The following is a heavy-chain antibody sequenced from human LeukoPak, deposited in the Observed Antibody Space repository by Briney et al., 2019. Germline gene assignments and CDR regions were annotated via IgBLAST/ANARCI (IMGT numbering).Heavy chain of an antibody. D-gene: IGHD2-15*01. V-gene: IGHV1-69*05. CDR1: GGTFSSYA. J-gene: IGHJ4*02. CDR3: ARDTWDCSGGSCYYLVDY. CDR2: IIPIFGTA. Sequence: VASVKVSCKASGGTFSSYAISWVRQAPGQGLEWMGGIIPIFGTANYAQKFQGRVTITTDESTSTAYMELSSLRSEDTAVYYCARDTWDCSGGSCYYLVDYWGQGTLVTVSS.